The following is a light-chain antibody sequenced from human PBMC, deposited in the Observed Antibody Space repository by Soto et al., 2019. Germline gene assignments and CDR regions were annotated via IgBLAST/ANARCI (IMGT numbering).Light chain of an antibody. Sequence: QSALTQPASVSGSPGQSITISCTGTSSDVGGYNYVSWYQQHPGKAPKLPIYDVSNRPSGVSNRFSGSKSGNTASLTISGLQAEDEADYYCSSYTSSSTVLFGGGTKVTVL. J-gene: IGLJ2*01. V-gene: IGLV2-14*01. CDR1: SSDVGGYNY. CDR2: DVS. CDR3: SSYTSSSTVL.